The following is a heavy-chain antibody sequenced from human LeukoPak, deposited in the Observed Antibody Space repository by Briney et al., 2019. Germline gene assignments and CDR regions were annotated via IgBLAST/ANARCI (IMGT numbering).Heavy chain of an antibody. CDR2: ISYNGST. CDR1: GGSISSSTYY. Sequence: SETPSLTCTVSGGSISSSTYYWGWIRQPPGKGLEWIGSISYNGSTYYNPSLKSRVTISVDTSKNLFSLKLSSVTAADTAVYYCAREHYSSYYYYYYMDVWGKGTTVTVSS. J-gene: IGHJ6*03. D-gene: IGHD4-11*01. CDR3: AREHYSSYYYYYYMDV. V-gene: IGHV4-39*07.